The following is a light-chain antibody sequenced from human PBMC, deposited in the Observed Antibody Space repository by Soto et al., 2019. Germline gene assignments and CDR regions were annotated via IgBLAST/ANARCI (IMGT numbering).Light chain of an antibody. Sequence: EIVMTQSPDTLSLSPGERATLSCRASQSVTNCIAWYQQRPGQAPRLLIYGASTRATGIPARFSGSGSGTEFTLTISSLQSEDFAVYYCQQYNNWPLTFGGGTKVDIK. V-gene: IGKV3-15*01. J-gene: IGKJ4*01. CDR1: QSVTNC. CDR3: QQYNNWPLT. CDR2: GAS.